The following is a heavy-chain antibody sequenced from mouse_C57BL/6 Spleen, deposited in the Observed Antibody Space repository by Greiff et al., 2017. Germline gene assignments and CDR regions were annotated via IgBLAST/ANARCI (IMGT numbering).Heavy chain of an antibody. V-gene: IGHV1-15*01. CDR3: TRYDYAFDD. D-gene: IGHD2-4*01. CDR1: GYTFTDYE. Sequence: QVQLQQSGAELVRPGASVTLSCKASGYTFTDYEMHWVKQTPVHGLEWIGAIDPETGGTAYNQKFKGKAILTADKSSSTAYMELRSLTSEDSAVYYCTRYDYAFDDWGQGTTLTVSS. J-gene: IGHJ2*01. CDR2: IDPETGGT.